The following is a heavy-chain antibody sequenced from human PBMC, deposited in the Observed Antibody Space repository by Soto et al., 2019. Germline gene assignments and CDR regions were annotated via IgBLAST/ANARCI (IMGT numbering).Heavy chain of an antibody. D-gene: IGHD2-21*01. CDR2: INHSGSG. Sequence: PSETLSLTCAAYGGPFNGYYWGWIRQPPGKGLEWIGEINHSGSGNYNPSLKSRVTISLDTSKNQFSLKLDSVTAADTAVYYCARVVRGWHPHSDSWGQGTLVTVSS. CDR1: GGPFNGYY. V-gene: IGHV4-34*01. CDR3: ARVVRGWHPHSDS. J-gene: IGHJ4*02.